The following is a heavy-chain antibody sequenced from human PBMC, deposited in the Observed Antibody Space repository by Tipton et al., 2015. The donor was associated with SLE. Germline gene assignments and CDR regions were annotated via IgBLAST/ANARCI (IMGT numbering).Heavy chain of an antibody. V-gene: IGHV4-34*01. CDR2: INHSGST. J-gene: IGHJ4*02. CDR1: GGSFSGYY. D-gene: IGHD7-27*01. CDR3: ASPSNWGRADPFDY. Sequence: TLSLTCAVYGGSFSGYYWSWIRQPPRKGLEWIGEINHSGSTNYNPSLKSRVTISVDTSKNQFSLKLSSVTAADTAVYYCASPSNWGRADPFDYWGQGTLVTVSS.